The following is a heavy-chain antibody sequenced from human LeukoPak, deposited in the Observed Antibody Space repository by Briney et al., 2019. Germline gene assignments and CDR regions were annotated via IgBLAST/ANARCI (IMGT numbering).Heavy chain of an antibody. J-gene: IGHJ4*02. CDR2: INVSNGNT. D-gene: IGHD6-13*01. CDR1: GYTFTSYA. CDR3: ARERQLAGDY. V-gene: IGHV1-3*01. Sequence: ASVKVSCKASGYTFTSYAMHWVRQARGQRLEWMGWINVSNGNTKYSQKFQDRVTITRDTSASTAYMELSSLRSEDTAVYCCARERQLAGDYWGQGTLVTVSS.